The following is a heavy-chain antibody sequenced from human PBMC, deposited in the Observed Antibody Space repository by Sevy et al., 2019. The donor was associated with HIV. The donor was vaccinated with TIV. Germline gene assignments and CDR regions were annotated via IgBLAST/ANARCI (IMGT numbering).Heavy chain of an antibody. CDR3: ARNWAAAPGGAGFYYGVDV. Sequence: GGSLRLSCAASGFTFSSYEMNWVRQAPGKGLQWVSYISSSGTTIYYVDSVKGRFTIARAKAKNSLYLQMNSLRAEGTAVYYGARNWAAAPGGAGFYYGVDVWGQGTTVTVSS. J-gene: IGHJ6*02. V-gene: IGHV3-48*03. D-gene: IGHD6-13*01. CDR1: GFTFSSYE. CDR2: ISSSGTTI.